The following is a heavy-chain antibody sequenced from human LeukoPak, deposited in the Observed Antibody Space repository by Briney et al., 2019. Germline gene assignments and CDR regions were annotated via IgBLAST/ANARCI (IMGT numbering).Heavy chain of an antibody. Sequence: GGSLRLSCAASGFDLSSYWMHWVRQSPGKGLVWISTFDAEDSITRYADSVKGRFTISRDNAKNTLYLQMNSLSVEDTAVYYCARGIKDYYDSSGYYPFQHWGQGTLVTVSS. CDR1: GFDLSSYW. CDR2: FDAEDSIT. V-gene: IGHV3-74*01. D-gene: IGHD3-22*01. CDR3: ARGIKDYYDSSGYYPFQH. J-gene: IGHJ1*01.